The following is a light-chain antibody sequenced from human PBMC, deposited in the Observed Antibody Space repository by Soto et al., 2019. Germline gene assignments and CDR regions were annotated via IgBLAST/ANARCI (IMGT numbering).Light chain of an antibody. CDR1: QYISNY. CDR3: QQYDNLPLT. J-gene: IGKJ4*01. Sequence: DIQMTPSPSSLSSSVGDRVTITCQASQYISNYLNWYQQKPGKAPKLLIYDASNLETGVPSRFSGSGSGTDFTFTISSLQPEDIATYYCQQYDNLPLTFGGGTKVDIK. CDR2: DAS. V-gene: IGKV1-33*01.